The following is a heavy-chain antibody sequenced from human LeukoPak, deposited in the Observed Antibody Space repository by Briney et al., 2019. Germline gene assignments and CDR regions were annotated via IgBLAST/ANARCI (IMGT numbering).Heavy chain of an antibody. J-gene: IGHJ4*02. Sequence: ASVKVSCTASGGTFSSYAISWVRQAPGQGLEWMGGIIPIFGTANYAQKFQGRVTITADESTSTAYMELSSLRSEDTAVYYCARDPLDRGFRGEWGQGTLVTVSS. CDR1: GGTFSSYA. CDR3: ARDPLDRGFRGE. D-gene: IGHD3-10*01. V-gene: IGHV1-69*13. CDR2: IIPIFGTA.